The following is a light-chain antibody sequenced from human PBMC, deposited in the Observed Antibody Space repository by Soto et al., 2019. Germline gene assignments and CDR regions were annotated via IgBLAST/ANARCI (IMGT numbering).Light chain of an antibody. J-gene: IGKJ2*01. Sequence: DIQMTQSPSTLSASVGDRVTITCRASQSISSWLAWYQQKPGKAPKLLIYKASSLESGVPSRFSGSGSGTEFTLSFSSLQPYDFATYYCQQYNTYAYTFGQGTKLEIK. V-gene: IGKV1-5*03. CDR1: QSISSW. CDR3: QQYNTYAYT. CDR2: KAS.